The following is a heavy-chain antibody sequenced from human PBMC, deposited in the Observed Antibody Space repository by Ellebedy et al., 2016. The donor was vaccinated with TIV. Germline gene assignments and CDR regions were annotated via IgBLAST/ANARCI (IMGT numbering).Heavy chain of an antibody. CDR2: IAGRSHTM. CDR1: GFTFSDYS. J-gene: IGHJ4*02. D-gene: IGHD3-3*01. Sequence: GESLKISCTASGFTFSDYSMNWVRQTPGKGLEWISYIAGRSHTMFYADSMEGRFTISRDNAKNSVFLQMNNLRDEDTAVYYCARLRSTIFGVVMPSYFDYWGQGTLVTVSS. CDR3: ARLRSTIFGVVMPSYFDY. V-gene: IGHV3-48*02.